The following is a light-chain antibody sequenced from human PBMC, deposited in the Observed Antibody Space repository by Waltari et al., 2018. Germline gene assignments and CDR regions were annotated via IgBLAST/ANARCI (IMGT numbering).Light chain of an antibody. J-gene: IGLJ2*01. CDR2: KDN. CDR3: QSADSSDIV. V-gene: IGLV3-25*03. CDR1: ALAKQY. Sequence: SSELTQSPPVSVSPGPPARITCSGAALAKQYAHWYQRKPGQALVLVIYKDNEGPSGIPERFSGSRSGTTVTLSISGVQAEDEADYYCQSADSSDIVFGGGTKLTVL.